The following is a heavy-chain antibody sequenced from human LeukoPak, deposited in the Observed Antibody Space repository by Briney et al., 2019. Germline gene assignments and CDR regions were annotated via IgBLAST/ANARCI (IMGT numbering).Heavy chain of an antibody. J-gene: IGHJ4*02. V-gene: IGHV3-23*01. CDR3: AKMVREFYTISYYFDY. Sequence: GGSLRLSCAASGFTFSGYAMNGVRQAPGKGLEWVSGISGSGAGTYYADSVKGRFTISRDNSKNTLYLQMNSLRADDTVVYYCAKMVREFYTISYYFDYWGQGTLVTVSS. CDR2: ISGSGAGT. CDR1: GFTFSGYA. D-gene: IGHD2-8*01.